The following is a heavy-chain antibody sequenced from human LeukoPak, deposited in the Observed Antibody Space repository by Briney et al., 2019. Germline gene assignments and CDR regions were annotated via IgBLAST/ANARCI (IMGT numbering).Heavy chain of an antibody. CDR3: ARESGFMMVGEINADNWFDP. D-gene: IGHD3-3*01. CDR1: GFTFRDSA. Sequence: GGSLRLSCSGAGFTFRDSAFHWVRQAPGEGREWVAVISDEGSKRFYADSVKGRFTISRDNSRDTLYLHTQTLRPEDSAVYYCARESGFMMVGEINADNWFDPWGQGTPVTVSS. V-gene: IGHV3-30*04. CDR2: ISDEGSKR. J-gene: IGHJ5*02.